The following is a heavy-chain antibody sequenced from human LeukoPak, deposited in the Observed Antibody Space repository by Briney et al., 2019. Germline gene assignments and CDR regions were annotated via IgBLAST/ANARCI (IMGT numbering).Heavy chain of an antibody. CDR1: GFTFSSYA. CDR3: ASSPAAGPTSYYMDV. V-gene: IGHV3-23*01. J-gene: IGHJ6*03. CDR2: ISGSGGST. Sequence: GGSLRLSCAASGFTFSSYAMSWVRQAPGKGLEWVSAISGSGGSTYYADSVKGRFTISRDNSKNTLYLQMNSLRSDDTAVYYCASSPAAGPTSYYMDVWGKGTTVTVSS. D-gene: IGHD6-13*01.